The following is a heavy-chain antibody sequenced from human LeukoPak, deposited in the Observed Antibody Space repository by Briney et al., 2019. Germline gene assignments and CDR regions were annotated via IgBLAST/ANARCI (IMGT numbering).Heavy chain of an antibody. CDR2: INYSGST. CDR3: ARHLASGDVSLDS. V-gene: IGHV4-59*08. Sequence: SETLSPTCTVSGGSISSFYWSWIRQPPGKGLEWIGFINYSGSTNYNPSLKSRVTISVDTSKNQFSLKLSSVTAADTAVYYCARHLASGDVSLDSWGQGTLVTVSS. D-gene: IGHD7-27*01. J-gene: IGHJ4*02. CDR1: GGSISSFY.